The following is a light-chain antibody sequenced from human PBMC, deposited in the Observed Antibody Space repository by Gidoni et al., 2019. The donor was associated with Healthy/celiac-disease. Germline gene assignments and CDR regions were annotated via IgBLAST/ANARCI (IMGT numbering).Light chain of an antibody. CDR1: ALPKQY. CDR2: KDS. V-gene: IGLV3-25*02. CDR3: QSADSSGTYTV. J-gene: IGLJ2*01. Sequence: SYELTQPPSVSVSPGQTARITCSGDALPKQYAYWYQQKPGQAPVLVIYKDSERPSGIPERFSGSSSGTTVTLTISGVQAEDEADYYCQSADSSGTYTVFGGGTKLXVX.